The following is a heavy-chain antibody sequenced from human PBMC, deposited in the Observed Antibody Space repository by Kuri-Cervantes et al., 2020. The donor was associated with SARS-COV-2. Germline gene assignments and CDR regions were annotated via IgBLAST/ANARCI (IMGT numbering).Heavy chain of an antibody. CDR1: GFTVSINY. D-gene: IGHD4-23*01. CDR2: ISGSGGST. J-gene: IGHJ4*02. Sequence: GGSXXLSXAASGFTVSINYMSWVRQAPGKWLECVSAISGSGGSTYYADSVKGRFTISRDNAKNSLYLQMNSLRAEDTALYYCAKDLNGGPRSLVYWGQGTLVTVSS. V-gene: IGHV3-23*01. CDR3: AKDLNGGPRSLVY.